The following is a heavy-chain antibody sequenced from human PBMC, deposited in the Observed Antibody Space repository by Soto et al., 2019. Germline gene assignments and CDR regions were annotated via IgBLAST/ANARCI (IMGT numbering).Heavy chain of an antibody. CDR3: ARAGSWNLDY. Sequence: SETLSPTCVVSYKSISKDIWWNWVRHPPWQGLEWIGEVHHTKVALYNPALRSRVTVSADLLNSKIFLEVNSLGAAETAVYYCARAGSWNLDYWGKGTPVTVSS. J-gene: IGHJ4*02. CDR1: YKSISKDIW. CDR2: VHHTKVA. D-gene: IGHD1-1*01. V-gene: IGHV4-4*02.